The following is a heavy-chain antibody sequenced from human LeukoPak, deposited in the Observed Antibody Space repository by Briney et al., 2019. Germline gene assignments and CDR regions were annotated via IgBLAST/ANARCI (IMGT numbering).Heavy chain of an antibody. J-gene: IGHJ4*02. V-gene: IGHV4-4*07. Sequence: ASETLSLTCTVSGASISSYYYNWIRQTAGRGLEWIGRLYISGSTDYNPSLKSRVTISVDTSKNQFSLRLSSVTAADTAVYFCARDLSGSLYFDYWGQGVLVTVSS. CDR3: ARDLSGSLYFDY. D-gene: IGHD3-10*01. CDR1: GASISSYY. CDR2: LYISGST.